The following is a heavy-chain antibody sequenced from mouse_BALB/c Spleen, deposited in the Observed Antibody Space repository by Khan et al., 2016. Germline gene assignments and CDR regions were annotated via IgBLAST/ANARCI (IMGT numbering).Heavy chain of an antibody. V-gene: IGHV1S127*01. Sequence: QVQLQQPGPQLVRPGASVKISCKASGYSFTSYWMHWVKQRPGQGLEWIGMIDPSDSETRLNQKFKDKAILTVDKSSSTAYMQLSSPTSEDSAVYYCTRKGLYGNYDAMDYLGQGTSVTVSS. CDR2: IDPSDSET. CDR3: TRKGLYGNYDAMDY. CDR1: GYSFTSYW. D-gene: IGHD2-1*01. J-gene: IGHJ4*01.